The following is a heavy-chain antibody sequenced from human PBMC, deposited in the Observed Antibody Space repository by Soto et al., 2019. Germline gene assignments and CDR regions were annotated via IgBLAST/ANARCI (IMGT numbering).Heavy chain of an antibody. CDR1: GFTFSSYA. V-gene: IGHV3-30-3*01. Sequence: PGGSLRLSCAASGFTFSSYAMHWVRQAPGKGLEWVAVISYDGSNKYYADSVKGRFTISRDNSKNTLYPQMNSLRAEDTAVYYCARDTTYYYDSSGYYFGYWGQGTLVTVSS. CDR2: ISYDGSNK. CDR3: ARDTTYYYDSSGYYFGY. J-gene: IGHJ4*02. D-gene: IGHD3-22*01.